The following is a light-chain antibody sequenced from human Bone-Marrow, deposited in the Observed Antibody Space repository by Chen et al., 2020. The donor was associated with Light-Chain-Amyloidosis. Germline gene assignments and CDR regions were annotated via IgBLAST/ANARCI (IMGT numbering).Light chain of an antibody. Sequence: EIVLTQSPAPLSLSPGETATLFCRASQSVFRYLAWYQQVPGQPPRLLIYDASTRATGTPARISGGGSGTDFTLTISSLDPEDVAVYYCQQRSSWPWTFGQGTKVEVK. CDR3: QQRSSWPWT. CDR2: DAS. V-gene: IGKV3-11*01. CDR1: QSVFRY. J-gene: IGKJ1*01.